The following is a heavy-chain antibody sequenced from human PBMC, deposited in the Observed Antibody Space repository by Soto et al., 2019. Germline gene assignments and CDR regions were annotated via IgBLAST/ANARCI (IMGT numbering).Heavy chain of an antibody. V-gene: IGHV1-46*01. CDR1: GSTFTIYY. J-gene: IGHJ6*02. CDR3: ARDGGGSTYYNYELVV. Sequence: ASVKVSCKASGSTFTIYYIHWVRQAPGQGPEWIGIINASSGGTGYAQQFQGRVTMTRDTSTSTFYMELSSLRSEDTAVYYCARDGGGSTYYNYELVVWGQGTTVNVSS. CDR2: INASSGGT. D-gene: IGHD2-15*01.